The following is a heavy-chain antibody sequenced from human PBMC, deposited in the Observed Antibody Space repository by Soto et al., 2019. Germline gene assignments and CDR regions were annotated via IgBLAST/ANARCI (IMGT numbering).Heavy chain of an antibody. CDR1: GYTFTSYA. Sequence: ASVKVSCKASGYTFTSYAMHWVRQAPGQRLEWMGWINAGNGNTKYSQKFQGRVTITRDTSASTAYMELSSLRSEDTAVYYCASSVIVGATTPPGSGLDYWGQGTLVTVSS. D-gene: IGHD1-26*01. J-gene: IGHJ4*02. CDR3: ASSVIVGATTPPGSGLDY. CDR2: INAGNGNT. V-gene: IGHV1-3*01.